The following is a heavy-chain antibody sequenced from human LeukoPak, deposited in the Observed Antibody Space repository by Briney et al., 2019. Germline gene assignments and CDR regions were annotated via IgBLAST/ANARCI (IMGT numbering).Heavy chain of an antibody. Sequence: SETLSLTCTVSGGSISTNYWSWIRQPPGKGLEWIGYIYYSGSTNYNPSLKSRVTISVDTSKNQFSLKLSSVTAADTAVYYCARVVVVAATAMIDYWGQGTLVTVSS. D-gene: IGHD2-15*01. V-gene: IGHV4-59*01. J-gene: IGHJ4*02. CDR1: GGSISTNY. CDR2: IYYSGST. CDR3: ARVVVVAATAMIDY.